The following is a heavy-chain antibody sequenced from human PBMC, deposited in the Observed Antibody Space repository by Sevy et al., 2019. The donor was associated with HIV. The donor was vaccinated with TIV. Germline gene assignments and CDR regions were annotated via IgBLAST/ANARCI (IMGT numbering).Heavy chain of an antibody. CDR1: GYTLTQLS. Sequence: ATVKVSCKVSGYTLTQLSMHWVRQAPRKGLEWMVSFDPEDGETLYAQNFQGRVTMTEDTSTDTAYMALSSLRSEDTAIYYCATTKHYYDSSGSPFDYWGQGTLVTVSS. CDR3: ATTKHYYDSSGSPFDY. V-gene: IGHV1-24*01. J-gene: IGHJ4*02. D-gene: IGHD3-22*01. CDR2: FDPEDGET.